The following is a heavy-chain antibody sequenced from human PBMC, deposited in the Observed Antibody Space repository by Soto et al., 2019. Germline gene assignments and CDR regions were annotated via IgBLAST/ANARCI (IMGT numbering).Heavy chain of an antibody. D-gene: IGHD4-17*01. V-gene: IGHV1-18*01. Sequence: QVEMVQSGAEVKKPGASVNVSCKTSGYSFITHGISWVRQAPGQGPKWMGWINPYTGNTNYAQSLQGRVTMTADRSTSTAYMELRRLTSDDTALYYCARSPRISRSGDVWGKGTAVTVSS. CDR1: GYSFITHG. J-gene: IGHJ6*04. CDR3: ARSPRISRSGDV. CDR2: INPYTGNT.